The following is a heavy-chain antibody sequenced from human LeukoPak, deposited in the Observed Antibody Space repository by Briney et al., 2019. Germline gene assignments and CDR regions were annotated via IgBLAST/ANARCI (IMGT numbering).Heavy chain of an antibody. CDR1: GDSVSSNSAA. V-gene: IGHV6-1*01. J-gene: IGHJ3*02. CDR2: TYYRSKWYN. CDR3: AREREGRYRGIQLWYGAFDI. D-gene: IGHD5-18*01. Sequence: SQTLSLTCAISGDSVSSNSAAWTWIRQSPSRGLEWLGRTYYRSKWYNDYAVSVKSRITINPDTSKNQFSLQLNSVTPEDTAVYYCAREREGRYRGIQLWYGAFDIWGQGTMVTVSS.